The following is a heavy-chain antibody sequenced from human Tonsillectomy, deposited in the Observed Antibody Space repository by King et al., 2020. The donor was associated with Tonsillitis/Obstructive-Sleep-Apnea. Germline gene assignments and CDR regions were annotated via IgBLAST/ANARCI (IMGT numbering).Heavy chain of an antibody. Sequence: VQLVESGGGLVQPGGYLRLSCTASGFTFSTYEMNWVRQAPGKGLEWVSYISNSGTTIYYADSVKGRFTISRDNAENSLSLQMNNLRAEDTAVYYCHAPYYPNDPWGQGTLVAVSS. J-gene: IGHJ5*02. D-gene: IGHD2-21*01. CDR1: GFTFSTYE. V-gene: IGHV3-48*03. CDR3: HAPYYPNDP. CDR2: ISNSGTTI.